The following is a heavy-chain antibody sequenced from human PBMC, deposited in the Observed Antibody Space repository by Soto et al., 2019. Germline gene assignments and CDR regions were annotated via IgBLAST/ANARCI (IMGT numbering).Heavy chain of an antibody. CDR1: VGSSSTYY. CDR2: IYYSGST. CDR3: ARDRIAADGTEVAFDF. V-gene: IGHV4-59*01. D-gene: IGHD6-13*01. J-gene: IGHJ3*01. Sequence: PAETLCRTCTVAVGSSSTYYWSWIRQPPGKGLEWIAYIYYSGSTNYNPSLKSRVTISVDTSKNQFSLNLSSVTAADTAVYYCARDRIAADGTEVAFDFWGQGTMVT.